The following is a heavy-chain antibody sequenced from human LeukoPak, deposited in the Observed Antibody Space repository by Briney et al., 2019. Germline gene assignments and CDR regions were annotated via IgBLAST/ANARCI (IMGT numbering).Heavy chain of an antibody. Sequence: ASVKVSCRASGFIFSNFDFNWVRQAPGHGLEWMGIINPSGGSTSYAQKFQGRVTMTRDTSTSTVYMELSSLRSEDTAVYYCASGDLGWLSVSYWGQGTLVTVSS. J-gene: IGHJ4*02. CDR1: GFIFSNFD. V-gene: IGHV1-46*01. CDR2: INPSGGST. CDR3: ASGDLGWLSVSY. D-gene: IGHD6-19*01.